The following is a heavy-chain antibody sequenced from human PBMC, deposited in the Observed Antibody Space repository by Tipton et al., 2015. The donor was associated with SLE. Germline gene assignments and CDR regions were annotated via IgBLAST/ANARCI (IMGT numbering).Heavy chain of an antibody. CDR2: IYYSGST. CDR3: ARRFSGGYYRYFDL. J-gene: IGHJ2*01. CDR1: GGSISRYY. Sequence: TLSLTCTVSGGSISRYYWTWIRQPPGKGLEWIGYIYYSGSTNYNPSLKSRVTISVDTSKNQFSLKLSSVTAADTAVYYCARRFSGGYYRYFDLWGRGTLVTVSS. D-gene: IGHD3-22*01. V-gene: IGHV4-59*01.